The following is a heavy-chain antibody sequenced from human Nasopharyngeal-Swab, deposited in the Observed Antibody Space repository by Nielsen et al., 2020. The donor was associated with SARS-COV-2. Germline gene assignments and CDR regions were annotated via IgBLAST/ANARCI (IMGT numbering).Heavy chain of an antibody. CDR1: GFTFSSYG. CDR3: AKDYYGSGGYLGWLSGPEYYFDY. CDR2: ISYDGSNK. Sequence: GGSLRLSCAASGFTFSSYGMHWVRQAPGKGLEWVAVISYDGSNKYYADSVKGRFTISRDNSKNTLYLQMNSLRAEDTAVYYCAKDYYGSGGYLGWLSGPEYYFDYWGQGTLVTVSS. J-gene: IGHJ4*02. D-gene: IGHD3-10*01. V-gene: IGHV3-30*18.